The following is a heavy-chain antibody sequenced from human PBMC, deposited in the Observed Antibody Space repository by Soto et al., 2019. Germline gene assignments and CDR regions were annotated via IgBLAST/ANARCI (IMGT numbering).Heavy chain of an antibody. V-gene: IGHV3-21*01. J-gene: IGHJ2*01. D-gene: IGHD6-13*01. Sequence: EVQLVESGGGLVKPGGSLRLSCAASGFTFSSYSMNWVRQAPGKGLEWVSSISSSSSYIYYADSVKGRFTISRDNAKNSLFLQMNSLRAEDTAVYYCARDRGGIAAAGNDLWGRGTLVTVSS. CDR2: ISSSSSYI. CDR3: ARDRGGIAAAGNDL. CDR1: GFTFSSYS.